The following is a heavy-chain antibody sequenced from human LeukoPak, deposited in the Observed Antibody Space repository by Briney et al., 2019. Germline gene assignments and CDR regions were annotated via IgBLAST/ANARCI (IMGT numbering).Heavy chain of an antibody. V-gene: IGHV3-30*02. CDR1: GFTFSSYG. CDR2: IRYDGSNE. Sequence: PGWSLRLSCAASGFTFSSYGMHWVRQAPGKGLEWVAFIRYDGSNEYYADSVKGRFTISRDNSKNTLYLQMNSLRAEDTAVYYCAKVGTYSSSWYGDYYYYMDVWGKGTTVTVSS. J-gene: IGHJ6*03. CDR3: AKVGTYSSSWYGDYYYYMDV. D-gene: IGHD6-13*01.